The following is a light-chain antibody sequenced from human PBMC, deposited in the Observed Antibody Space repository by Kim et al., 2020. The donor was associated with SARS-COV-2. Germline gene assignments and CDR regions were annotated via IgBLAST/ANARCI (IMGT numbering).Light chain of an antibody. CDR2: EVT. CDR3: SSYAGSNIPVI. Sequence: QSVTISCTGTSSDVGGYNYVSWYRQHPGKAPKLMIYEVTKRPPGVPDRFSGSKSGNTASLTVSGLQAEDEADYYCSSYAGSNIPVIFGGGTQLTVL. CDR1: SSDVGGYNY. J-gene: IGLJ2*01. V-gene: IGLV2-8*01.